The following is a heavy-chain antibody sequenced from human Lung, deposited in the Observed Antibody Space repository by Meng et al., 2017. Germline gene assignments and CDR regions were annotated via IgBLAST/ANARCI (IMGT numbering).Heavy chain of an antibody. J-gene: IGHJ5*02. CDR1: GGSISTSGYY. V-gene: IGHV4-39*01. Sequence: QPQLQESGPGLVKPSAALYLPWSISGGSISTSGYYWGWIRQPPGKGLEWIGSIGHSGITYYTPSLKSRVTVSIDTSKSQFSLKLTSVTAADTAVYYCVRSSGWVRTGFDPWGQGTLVTVSS. D-gene: IGHD6-19*01. CDR3: VRSSGWVRTGFDP. CDR2: IGHSGIT.